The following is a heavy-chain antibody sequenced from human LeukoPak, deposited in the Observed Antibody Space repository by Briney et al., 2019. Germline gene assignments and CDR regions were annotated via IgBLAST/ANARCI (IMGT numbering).Heavy chain of an antibody. V-gene: IGHV1-2*02. J-gene: IGHJ6*03. CDR2: INPNSGGT. Sequence: ASVTVSCKASGYTFTGYYMHWVRQAPGQGLEWMGWINPNSGGTNYAQKFQGRVTMTRDTSISTAYMELSRLRSDDTAVYYCARAKDYPYYMDVWGKGTTVTVSS. CDR1: GYTFTGYY. CDR3: ARAKDYPYYMDV. D-gene: IGHD3-16*01.